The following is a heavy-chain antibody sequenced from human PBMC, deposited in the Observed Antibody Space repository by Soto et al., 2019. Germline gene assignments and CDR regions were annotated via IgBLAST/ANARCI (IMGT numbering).Heavy chain of an antibody. D-gene: IGHD2-2*01. CDR3: ARARYQLLHPYYYGMDV. V-gene: IGHV4-59*01. Sequence: QVQLQESGPGLVKPSETLSLTCTVSGGSISSYYWSWIRQSPGKGLEWIGYIHYSGSTKSNPSLKSRVTISVDTSRNQVSLKLRSVTAAYSAVYFCARARYQLLHPYYYGMDVWGQGTTVTVSS. CDR2: IHYSGST. J-gene: IGHJ6*02. CDR1: GGSISSYY.